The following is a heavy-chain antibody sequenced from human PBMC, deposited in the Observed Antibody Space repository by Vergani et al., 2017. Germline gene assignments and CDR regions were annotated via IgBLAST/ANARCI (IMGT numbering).Heavy chain of an antibody. CDR3: AREGFYDYVWGSYRLRGGYYFDY. CDR2: INAGNGNT. D-gene: IGHD3-16*02. Sequence: QVQLVQSGAEVKKPGASLKVSCKASGYTFTSYAMHWVRQAPGQRLEWMGWINAGNGNTKYSQKFKGRVTITRDTSASTAYMELSSLRSEDTAVYYCAREGFYDYVWGSYRLRGGYYFDYWGPGTLVGVSS. V-gene: IGHV1-3*01. CDR1: GYTFTSYA. J-gene: IGHJ4*02.